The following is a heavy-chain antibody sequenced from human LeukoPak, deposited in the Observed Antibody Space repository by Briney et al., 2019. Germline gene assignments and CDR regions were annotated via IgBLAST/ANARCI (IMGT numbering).Heavy chain of an antibody. CDR1: GFTFDDYA. CDR3: AKSNIHDYGDYGGSGFFDY. CDR2: ISWNSGSI. V-gene: IGHV3-9*01. Sequence: GRSLRLSCAASGFTFDDYAMPWVRQVPGKGLEWVSGISWNSGSIGYADSVKGRFTISRDNAKNSLYLQMNSLRAEDTALYYCAKSNIHDYGDYGGSGFFDYWGQGTLVTVSS. D-gene: IGHD4-17*01. J-gene: IGHJ4*02.